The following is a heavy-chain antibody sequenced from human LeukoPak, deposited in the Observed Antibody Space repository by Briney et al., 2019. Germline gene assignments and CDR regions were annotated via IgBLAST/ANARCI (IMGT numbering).Heavy chain of an antibody. CDR2: ISGSGGST. J-gene: IGHJ6*04. CDR3: AREISSGYGMDV. V-gene: IGHV3-23*01. CDR1: GFTFSSYA. Sequence: GGSLRLSCAASGFTFSSYAMSWVRQAPGKGLEWVSAISGSGGSTYYADSVKGRFTISRDNAKNSLYLQMNSLRAEDTAVYYCAREISSGYGMDVWGKGTTVTVSS. D-gene: IGHD2-15*01.